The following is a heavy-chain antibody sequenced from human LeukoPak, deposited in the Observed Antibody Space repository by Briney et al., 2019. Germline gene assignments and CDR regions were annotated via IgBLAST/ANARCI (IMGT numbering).Heavy chain of an antibody. CDR1: GGSISDYY. Sequence: SETLSLTCIVSGGSISDYYWSWIRQPPGKGLEWIGYIYHSGSTNYNPSLKSRVTISVDTSKNQFSLSLSSVTAAGTAVYYCARHRCSGGSCYSFEYNWFDPWGQGTLVTVSS. CDR3: ARHRCSGGSCYSFEYNWFDP. J-gene: IGHJ5*02. D-gene: IGHD2-15*01. V-gene: IGHV4-59*08. CDR2: IYHSGST.